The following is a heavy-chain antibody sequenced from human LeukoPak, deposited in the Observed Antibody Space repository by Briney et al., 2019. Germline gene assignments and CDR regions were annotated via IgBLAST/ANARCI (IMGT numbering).Heavy chain of an antibody. V-gene: IGHV4-4*09. CDR1: GGSISNYY. D-gene: IGHD2-8*01. CDR3: AKQKLLNNWFDP. Sequence: KASETLSLTCTVSGGSISNYYWSWIRQPPGKGLERIGYIYTSGSTNYNPSLESRVTMSVDTSKNQFSLKLSSVTAADTAVYYCAKQKLLNNWFDPWGQGTLVTVSS. CDR2: IYTSGST. J-gene: IGHJ5*02.